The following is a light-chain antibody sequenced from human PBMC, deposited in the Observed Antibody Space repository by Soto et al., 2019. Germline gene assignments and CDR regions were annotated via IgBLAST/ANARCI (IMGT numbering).Light chain of an antibody. CDR3: QQNNVWPLT. CDR1: QSVSSN. Sequence: EIVMTQSPATLSVSPGERATLSCRASQSVSSNLAWYQQKPGQTPKLLIYVASTRATGIPARFSGSGSATEFTLTISSLQSEDFAVYYCQQNNVWPLTFGGGTKVEFK. CDR2: VAS. V-gene: IGKV3-15*01. J-gene: IGKJ4*02.